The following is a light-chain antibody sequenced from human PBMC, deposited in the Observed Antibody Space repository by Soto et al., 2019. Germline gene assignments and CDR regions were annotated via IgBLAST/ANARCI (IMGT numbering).Light chain of an antibody. V-gene: IGKV1-27*01. CDR3: QKYNNAPRT. J-gene: IGKJ1*01. CDR1: QGISNY. CDR2: AAS. Sequence: DIQMTQSPSSLSASVGDTVTITCRASQGISNYLAWYQQKPGQVPNLLIYAASTLQSGVPSRFSGSGSGTDLTLTISSLRPEDVATYYCQKYNNAPRTFGQGTKVEI.